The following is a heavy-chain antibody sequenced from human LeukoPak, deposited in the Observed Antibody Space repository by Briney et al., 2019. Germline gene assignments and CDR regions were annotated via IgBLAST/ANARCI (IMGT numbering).Heavy chain of an antibody. V-gene: IGHV4-31*03. CDR1: GGSISGGGYY. D-gene: IGHD6-13*01. J-gene: IGHJ5*02. CDR2: IYYSGST. CDR3: ARIAISSSWYWFDP. Sequence: SETLSLTCTVSGGSISGGGYYWSWIRQHPGKGLEWIGYIYYSGSTYYNPSLKSRVTISVDTSKNQFPLKLSSVTAADTAVYYCARIAISSSWYWFDPWGQGTLVTVSS.